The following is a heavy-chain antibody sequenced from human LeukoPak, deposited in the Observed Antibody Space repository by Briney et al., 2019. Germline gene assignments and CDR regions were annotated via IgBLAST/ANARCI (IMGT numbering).Heavy chain of an antibody. CDR1: GGSFSGYY. CDR3: ARGPLDNTAMVTRVAFDI. CDR2: INHSGST. J-gene: IGHJ3*02. Sequence: SETLSLTCAVYGGSFSGYYWSWIRQPPGKGLEWIGEINHSGSTNYSPSLKSRVTISVDTSKNQFSLKLSSVTAADTAVYYRARGPLDNTAMVTRVAFDIWGQGTMVTVSS. D-gene: IGHD5-18*01. V-gene: IGHV4-34*01.